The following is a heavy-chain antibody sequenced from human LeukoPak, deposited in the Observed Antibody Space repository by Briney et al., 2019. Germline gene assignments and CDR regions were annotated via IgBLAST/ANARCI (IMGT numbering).Heavy chain of an antibody. CDR2: IKQDGSEK. D-gene: IGHD3-10*01. J-gene: IGHJ3*02. Sequence: GGSLRLSCAASGFTFSSYWMSWVRQAPGKGLEWVANIKQDGSEKYYVDSVKGRFTISRDNAKNSLYLQMNSLRAEDTAVYYCARDLRPYGSGSYSAFDIWGQGTMVTVSS. CDR3: ARDLRPYGSGSYSAFDI. CDR1: GFTFSSYW. V-gene: IGHV3-7*01.